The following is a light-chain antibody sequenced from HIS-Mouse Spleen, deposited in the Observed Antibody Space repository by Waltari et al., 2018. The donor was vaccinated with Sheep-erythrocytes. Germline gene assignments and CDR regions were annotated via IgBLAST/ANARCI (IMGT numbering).Light chain of an antibody. CDR1: ALPKQY. CDR2: KDS. V-gene: IGLV3-25*03. Sequence: SYELTQPPSVSVSPGQTARITCSGDALPKQYAYWYQQQPGQAPVLVIYKDSERPSGIPERFSGSSSGTTVTLTISGVQAEDEADYYCQSADSSGTSYVFGTGTKVTVL. J-gene: IGLJ1*01. CDR3: QSADSSGTSYV.